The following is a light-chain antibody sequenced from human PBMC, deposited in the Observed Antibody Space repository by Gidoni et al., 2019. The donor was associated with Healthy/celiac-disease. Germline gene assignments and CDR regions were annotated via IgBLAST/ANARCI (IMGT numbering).Light chain of an antibody. CDR2: GAS. CDR1: QSVSSSY. Sequence: IVMTKSPPTLSLSPGERVTRSCRASQSVSSSYLTWYQQKPGQAPRLLIYGASTRATGIPARFSGSGSGTDFTLTISSLQPEDFAVYYCQQDYNLPPWTFGQGTKVEIK. CDR3: QQDYNLPPWT. J-gene: IGKJ1*01. V-gene: IGKV3D-7*01.